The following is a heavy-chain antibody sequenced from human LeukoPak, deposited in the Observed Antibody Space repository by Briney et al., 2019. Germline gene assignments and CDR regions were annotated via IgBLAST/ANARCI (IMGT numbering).Heavy chain of an antibody. V-gene: IGHV1-18*01. D-gene: IGHD1-26*01. J-gene: IGHJ6*02. CDR1: GYTFTSYG. CDR3: ARDPENSGSFVDYYYYGMDV. Sequence: ASVKVSCKASGYTFTSYGISWVRQAPGQGLEWMGWISAYNGNTNYAQKLQGRVTMTTDTSTSTAYMELRSLRSDDTAVYYCARDPENSGSFVDYYYYGMDVWGQGTTVTVSS. CDR2: ISAYNGNT.